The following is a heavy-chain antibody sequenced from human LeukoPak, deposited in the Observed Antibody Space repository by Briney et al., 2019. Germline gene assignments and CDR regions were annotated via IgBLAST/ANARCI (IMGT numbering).Heavy chain of an antibody. Sequence: SETLSLTCTVSGGSISSYYWSWIRQPPGKGLEWIGYIYYSGSTSYNPSLKSRVTISVDTSKNQFSLKLSSVTAADTAVYYCARASTGIAVAGLDYWGQGTLVTVSS. CDR3: ARASTGIAVAGLDY. CDR2: IYYSGST. V-gene: IGHV4-59*01. D-gene: IGHD6-19*01. CDR1: GGSISSYY. J-gene: IGHJ4*02.